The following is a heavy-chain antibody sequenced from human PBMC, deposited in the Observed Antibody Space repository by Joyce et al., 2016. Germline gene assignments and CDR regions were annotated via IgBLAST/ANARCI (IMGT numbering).Heavy chain of an antibody. CDR2: VYYSGST. V-gene: IGHV4-39*07. J-gene: IGHJ5*02. Sequence: QLQLQESGPGLVKPSETLSLSCTVSGVSISSSTYYWGWIRQPPRKGLEWIGSVYYSGSTYYNPTKNQFSLKVASVTAADTAVYYCARSFFYCSGGSCFSGEWFDPWGQGTLVTVSS. CDR1: GVSISSSTYY. D-gene: IGHD2-15*01. CDR3: ARSFFYCSGGSCFSGEWFDP.